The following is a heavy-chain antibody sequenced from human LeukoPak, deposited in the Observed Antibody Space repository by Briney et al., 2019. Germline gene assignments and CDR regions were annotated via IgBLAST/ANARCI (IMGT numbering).Heavy chain of an antibody. Sequence: SETLSLTCTVSGGSISSGGYYWSWIRQPPGKGLEWIGYIYYNGSTYYNPSLKSRVTISVDTSKNQFSLKLSSVTAADTAVYYCARDYTIHSSSWYHWFDPWGQGTLVTVSS. D-gene: IGHD6-13*01. V-gene: IGHV4-31*03. CDR3: ARDYTIHSSSWYHWFDP. CDR1: GGSISSGGYY. J-gene: IGHJ5*02. CDR2: IYYNGST.